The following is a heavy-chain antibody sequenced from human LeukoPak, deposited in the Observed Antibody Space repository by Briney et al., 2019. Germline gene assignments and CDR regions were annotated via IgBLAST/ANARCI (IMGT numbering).Heavy chain of an antibody. V-gene: IGHV3-21*01. CDR3: ARVTVTTFSPTDYMDV. D-gene: IGHD4-17*01. Sequence: GGSLRLSCAASGFTFSSYSMNWVRQAPGKGLEWVSFISTSSSYIHNADSVKGRFTISRDNAENSLYLQMNSLRAEDTAVYYCARVTVTTFSPTDYMDVWGKETTVTISS. CDR1: GFTFSSYS. J-gene: IGHJ6*03. CDR2: ISTSSSYI.